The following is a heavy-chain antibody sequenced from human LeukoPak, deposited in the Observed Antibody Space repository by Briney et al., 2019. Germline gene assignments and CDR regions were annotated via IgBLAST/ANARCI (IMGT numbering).Heavy chain of an antibody. CDR2: IRSKVDGGTT. J-gene: IGHJ4*02. CDR3: ATERGYLLYSAFDY. D-gene: IGHD2-8*01. V-gene: IGHV3-15*01. CDR1: GFIFSNAW. Sequence: GESLRLSCVGSGFIFSNAWMNWVRQAPGKGLEWVGRIRSKVDGGTTDYADSVRGRFIMSREDSQNTLVLQMNNLKSEGTAVYYCATERGYLLYSAFDYWGLGTVVTVSS.